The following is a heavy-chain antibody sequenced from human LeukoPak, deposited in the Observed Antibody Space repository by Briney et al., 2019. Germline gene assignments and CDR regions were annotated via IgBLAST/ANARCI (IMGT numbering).Heavy chain of an antibody. CDR2: IYYSGST. CDR1: GGSISSSTYY. D-gene: IGHD4-17*01. V-gene: IGHV4-39*01. J-gene: IGHJ3*01. Sequence: PSETLSLTCTVSGGSISSSTYYWGRIRQPPGKGVEWIGSIYYSGSTYNNPSLKSRVTIFVDTSKNQFSLKLSSVTATDTAVYYCARTYGDYDDAFDVWGQGTMVTVSS. CDR3: ARTYGDYDDAFDV.